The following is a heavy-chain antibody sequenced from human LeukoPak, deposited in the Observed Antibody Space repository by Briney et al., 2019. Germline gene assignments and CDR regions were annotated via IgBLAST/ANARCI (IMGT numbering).Heavy chain of an antibody. CDR1: GGSFSNYY. J-gene: IGHJ6*03. V-gene: IGHV4-34*01. D-gene: IGHD1-7*01. CDR2: INDSGTI. CDR3: ARRWNYGRNYYIDV. Sequence: PSETLSLTCAVYGGSFSNYYWSWIRQSPGKGLEWIGEINDSGTINYNPSLMSRVTISVDKSNNQFSLKLSSVTAADTAVYYCARRWNYGRNYYIDVWGKGATVSVSS.